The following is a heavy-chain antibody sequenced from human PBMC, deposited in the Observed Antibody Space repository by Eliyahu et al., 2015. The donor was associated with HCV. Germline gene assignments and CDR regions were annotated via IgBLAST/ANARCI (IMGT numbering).Heavy chain of an antibody. V-gene: IGHV4-59*01. CDR2: IHYSGST. CDR1: GGSITTSY. J-gene: IGHJ5*02. CDR3: ASGGGGIAVTGTGGWFDP. D-gene: IGHD6-19*01. Sequence: VQLQESGPGLVKPSETLSLTCTVSGGSITTSYWSWIRQPPGKELEWIGGIHYSGSTNYNPSLKSRVTISIDTSKNQFSLNLTSVTAADTAMYYCASGGGGIAVTGTGGWFDPWGQGTLVTVSS.